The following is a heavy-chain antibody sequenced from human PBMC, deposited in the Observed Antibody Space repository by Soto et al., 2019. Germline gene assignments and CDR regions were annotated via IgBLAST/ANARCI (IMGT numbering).Heavy chain of an antibody. V-gene: IGHV4-31*03. Sequence: PSETLSLTCTVSGGSISSGGYYWSWIRQHPGKGLEWIGYIYYSGSTYYNPSLKSRVTISVDTSKNQFSLKLSSVTAADTAVYYCARAPYYYDSSGYNPHGAFDICGQGTMVTVSS. D-gene: IGHD3-22*01. CDR1: GGSISSGGYY. J-gene: IGHJ3*02. CDR3: ARAPYYYDSSGYNPHGAFDI. CDR2: IYYSGST.